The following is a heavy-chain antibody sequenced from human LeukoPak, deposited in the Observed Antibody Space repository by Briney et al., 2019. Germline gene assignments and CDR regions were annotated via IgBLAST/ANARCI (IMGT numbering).Heavy chain of an antibody. D-gene: IGHD5-12*01. CDR1: GFTFSSYS. CDR3: ARTSHYVDIAATIPYGIYYFDY. CDR2: ISTNDI. J-gene: IGHJ4*02. Sequence: GGSLRLSCAASGFTFSSYSMNWVRQAPGRGLEWVSAISTNDIQYADSVKGRFTISRDNAKNSLYLQMDSLRAEDTAVYYCARTSHYVDIAATIPYGIYYFDYWGQGTLVTVSS. V-gene: IGHV3-21*01.